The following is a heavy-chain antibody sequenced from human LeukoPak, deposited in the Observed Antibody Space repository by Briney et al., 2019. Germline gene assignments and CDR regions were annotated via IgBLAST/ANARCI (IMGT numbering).Heavy chain of an antibody. CDR1: GFTISSYW. V-gene: IGHV3-7*03. CDR2: IKQDGSEK. J-gene: IGHJ4*02. CDR3: AGISSSWYNYFDY. D-gene: IGHD6-13*01. Sequence: PGGSLRLSCAASGFTISSYWMNWVRQAPGKGLEWVANIKQDGSEKKYVDSVKGRFTISRDNAKNSLYLQMNSLRAEDTAVHYCAGISSSWYNYFDYWGQGTLVTVSS.